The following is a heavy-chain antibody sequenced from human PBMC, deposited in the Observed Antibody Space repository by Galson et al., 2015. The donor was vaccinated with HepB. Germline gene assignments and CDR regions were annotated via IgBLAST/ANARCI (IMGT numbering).Heavy chain of an antibody. CDR3: ASYSSTMAFDY. D-gene: IGHD2-2*01. J-gene: IGHJ4*02. V-gene: IGHV1-46*01. CDR2: INPSGDSA. CDR1: GYTFTSYY. Sequence: SVKVSCKASGYTFTSYYMFWVRQAPGQGLELMGLINPSGDSATYSQKFQGTETMTMNTSTSTVYMELRSLRSEDTAVYYCASYSSTMAFDYCRQGTLVDVSS.